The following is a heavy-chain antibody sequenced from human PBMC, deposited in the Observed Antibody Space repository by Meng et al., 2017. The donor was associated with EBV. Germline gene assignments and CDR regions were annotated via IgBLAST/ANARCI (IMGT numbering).Heavy chain of an antibody. J-gene: IGHJ4*02. V-gene: IGHV1-69*01. Sequence: VQLVESGGEVKTPWSSVKVSCKPSEGILRSFAISWVRQAPGQVLEWMGGIIPLFHTTNYAQKFQGRLHIIADESSATTYMELSSLRSEDTAIYYCASAEHYGDYVFEYWGQGTLVTVSS. CDR1: EGILRSFA. CDR3: ASAEHYGDYVFEY. CDR2: IIPLFHTT. D-gene: IGHD4-17*01.